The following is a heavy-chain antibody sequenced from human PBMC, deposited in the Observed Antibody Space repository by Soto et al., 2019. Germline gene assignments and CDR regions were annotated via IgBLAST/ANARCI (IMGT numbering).Heavy chain of an antibody. Sequence: QVQLVESGGGVVQPGRSLRLSCAASGFTFSSYGMHWVRQAPGKGLEWVAVIWYDGSNKYYADSVKGRVTISRDNSKNTLYLQMNSLRAEDTAVYYCARDMRAYSLDYWGQGTLVTVSS. J-gene: IGHJ4*02. CDR2: IWYDGSNK. D-gene: IGHD5-18*01. CDR3: ARDMRAYSLDY. V-gene: IGHV3-33*01. CDR1: GFTFSSYG.